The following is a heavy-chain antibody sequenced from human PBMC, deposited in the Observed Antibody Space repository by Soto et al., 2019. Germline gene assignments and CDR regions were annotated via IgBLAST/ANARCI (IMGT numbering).Heavy chain of an antibody. J-gene: IGHJ6*02. D-gene: IGHD1-1*01. CDR3: ARGDGIQLGSLAGRYYYHKMDV. CDR1: GGSISTYY. V-gene: IGHV4-59*01. Sequence: QVQLRESGPGLVKSSETLSLTCTVSGGSISTYYWSWVRQPPGKGLEWIGYIYYSGTATYNPSLGSRVTISVDTSKNQFSLRLSSVTASDTAVYYCARGDGIQLGSLAGRYYYHKMDVWGQGTTVTVYS. CDR2: IYYSGTA.